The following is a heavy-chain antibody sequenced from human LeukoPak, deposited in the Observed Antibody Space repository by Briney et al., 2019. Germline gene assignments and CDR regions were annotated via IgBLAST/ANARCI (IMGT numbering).Heavy chain of an antibody. D-gene: IGHD2-15*01. V-gene: IGHV3-23*01. CDR2: ITSGFTP. CDR1: GLTFSDYA. CDR3: AKDYSESRVADVFFEY. Sequence: PGGSLRLSCAASGLTFSDYAMSWFRQAPGKGLEWVSGITSGFTPHYADSVKGRFTISRDNSKNTFHLQLNSLIAEDTAVYYCAKDYSESRVADVFFEYWGQGTLVTVSS. J-gene: IGHJ4*02.